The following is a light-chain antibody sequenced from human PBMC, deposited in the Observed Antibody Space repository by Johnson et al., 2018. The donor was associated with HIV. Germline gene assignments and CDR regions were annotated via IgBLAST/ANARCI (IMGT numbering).Light chain of an antibody. CDR3: GTWDSSLSVYV. V-gene: IGLV1-51*02. CDR2: ENN. CDR1: TSNIGNNY. J-gene: IGLJ1*01. Sequence: QSVLTQSPSVSAAPGQKVTISCSGSTSNIGNNYVSWYQHLPGTAPKLLICENNKRPSGIPDRFSGSKSGTSALLGITGLQTGDEADYYCGTWDSSLSVYVFGIATKVTVL.